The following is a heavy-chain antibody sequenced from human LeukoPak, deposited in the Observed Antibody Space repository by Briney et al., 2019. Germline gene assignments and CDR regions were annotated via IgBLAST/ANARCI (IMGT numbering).Heavy chain of an antibody. CDR1: GFAFSRQD. CDR3: AKDARRSSGWYFFDH. V-gene: IGHV3-23*01. J-gene: IGHJ4*02. D-gene: IGHD6-19*01. Sequence: GGSLRLSCAASGFAFSRQDMGWVRQAPGKGLEWVSAISDSGDRTYYVDSVKGRFTISRDNSKNTLYLQMNSLRADDTAVYYCAKDARRSSGWYFFDHWGQGILVTV. CDR2: ISDSGDRT.